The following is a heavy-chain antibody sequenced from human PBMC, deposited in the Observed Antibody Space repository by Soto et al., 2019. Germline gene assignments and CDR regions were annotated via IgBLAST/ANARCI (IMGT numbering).Heavy chain of an antibody. CDR1: GGSISSYY. J-gene: IGHJ3*02. V-gene: IGHV4-59*01. CDR2: IYYSGST. D-gene: IGHD4-17*01. CDR3: ARSAVTTSKKNAFDI. Sequence: QVQLQESGPGLVKPSETLSLTCTVSGGSISSYYWSWIRQPPGKGLEWIGYIYYSGSTNYNPSLKSRVTISVDTSKNQFSLKLSSVTAADTAVYYCARSAVTTSKKNAFDIWGQGTMVTVSS.